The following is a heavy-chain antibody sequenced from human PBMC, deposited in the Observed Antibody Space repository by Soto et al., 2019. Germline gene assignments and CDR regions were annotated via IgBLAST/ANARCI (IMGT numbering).Heavy chain of an antibody. D-gene: IGHD2-2*01. Sequence: SETLSLTCIGSGASISSYYWSWIRQPPGKGLEWIGYIYYSGSTNYNPSLKSRVTISVDTSKNQFSLKLSSVTAADTAVYYCATANGMGVVVPAATPWRLLDSCYDYVGVFWLDPWGQGTLVTVSS. V-gene: IGHV4-59*01. CDR2: IYYSGST. CDR3: ATANGMGVVVPAATPWRLLDSCYDYVGVFWLDP. J-gene: IGHJ5*02. CDR1: GASISSYY.